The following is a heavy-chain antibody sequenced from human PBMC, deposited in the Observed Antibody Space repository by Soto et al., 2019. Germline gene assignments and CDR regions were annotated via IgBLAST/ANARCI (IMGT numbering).Heavy chain of an antibody. CDR3: ASQEYDYIWGSYRAHAFDV. CDR2: IYYSGST. V-gene: IGHV4-39*01. Sequence: SETLSLTCTVSGGSISSSSYYWGWIRQPPGKGLEWIGSIYYSGSTYYNPSLKSRVTISVDTSKNQFSLKLSSVTAADTAVYYCASQEYDYIWGSYRAHAFDVWGQGTRVTVSS. D-gene: IGHD3-16*02. J-gene: IGHJ3*01. CDR1: GGSISSSSYY.